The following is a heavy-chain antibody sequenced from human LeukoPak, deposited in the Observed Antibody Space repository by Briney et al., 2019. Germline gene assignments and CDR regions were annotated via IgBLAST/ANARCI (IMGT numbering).Heavy chain of an antibody. D-gene: IGHD3-22*01. CDR2: IYYSGST. J-gene: IGHJ1*01. Sequence: LSQTPSLTCTVSGGSISSGGYYWSWIRQHPGKGLEWIWYIYYSGSTYYNPSLKSRVTISVDTSKNQFSLKLSSVTAADTAVYYCANLGVSSGYYYSKHWGQGTLVTVSS. CDR1: GGSISSGGYY. CDR3: ANLGVSSGYYYSKH. V-gene: IGHV4-31*03.